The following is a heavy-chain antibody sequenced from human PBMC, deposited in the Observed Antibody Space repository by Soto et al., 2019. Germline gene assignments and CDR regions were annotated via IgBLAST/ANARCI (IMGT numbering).Heavy chain of an antibody. Sequence: PGGSLRLSCAASGFTFSSYAMHWVRQAPGKGLEWVAVISYDGSNKYYADSVKGRFTISRDNSKNTLYLQMNSLRAEDTAVYYCAKGPGMATTNYYYYYYGMDVWGQGTTVTVSS. J-gene: IGHJ6*02. D-gene: IGHD5-12*01. CDR3: AKGPGMATTNYYYYYYGMDV. CDR2: ISYDGSNK. CDR1: GFTFSSYA. V-gene: IGHV3-30*04.